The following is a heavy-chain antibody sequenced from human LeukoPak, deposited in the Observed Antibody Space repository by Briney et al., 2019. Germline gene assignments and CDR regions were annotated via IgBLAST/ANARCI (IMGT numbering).Heavy chain of an antibody. Sequence: GGSLRLSCAASGFTFDDYAMHWVRQAPGKGLEWVSGISWNSGSIGYADSVKGRFTISRDNAQNSLYLQMNSLRAEDTAVYYCARSNPPKLFRTSTDDAFDIWGQGTMVTVSS. CDR1: GFTFDDYA. D-gene: IGHD1-1*01. CDR3: ARSNPPKLFRTSTDDAFDI. J-gene: IGHJ3*02. CDR2: ISWNSGSI. V-gene: IGHV3-9*01.